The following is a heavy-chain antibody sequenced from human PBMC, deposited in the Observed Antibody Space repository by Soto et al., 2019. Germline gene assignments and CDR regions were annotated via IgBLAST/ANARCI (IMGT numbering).Heavy chain of an antibody. Sequence: PSDTLSLTCTVSGGSISSYYWSWIRQPPGKGLEWIGYIYYSGTTNYNPSLKSRVTISIDTSKNQFSLKLSSVTAADTAVYYCARGPTVTYYYYGMDVWGQGTTVTVSS. D-gene: IGHD4-17*01. CDR3: ARGPTVTYYYYGMDV. J-gene: IGHJ6*02. CDR2: IYYSGTT. CDR1: GGSISSYY. V-gene: IGHV4-59*01.